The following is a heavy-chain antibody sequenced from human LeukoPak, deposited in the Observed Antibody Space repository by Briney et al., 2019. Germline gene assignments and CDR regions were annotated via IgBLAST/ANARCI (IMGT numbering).Heavy chain of an antibody. CDR1: GGSFSGYD. J-gene: IGHJ1*01. V-gene: IGHV4-34*01. D-gene: IGHD3-3*01. CDR2: INHSGST. Sequence: PSETLSLTCAVYGGSFSGYDWSWIRQPPGKGLEWIGEINHSGSTNYNPSLKSRVTISVDTSKNQFSLKLSSVTAADTAVYYCARGRPLVDFWSGYHPAEYFQHWGQGTLVTVSS. CDR3: ARGRPLVDFWSGYHPAEYFQH.